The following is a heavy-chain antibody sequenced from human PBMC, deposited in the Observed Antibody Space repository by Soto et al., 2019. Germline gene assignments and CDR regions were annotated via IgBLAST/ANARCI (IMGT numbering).Heavy chain of an antibody. D-gene: IGHD6-13*01. V-gene: IGHV4-34*01. CDR2: INQSGST. J-gene: IGHJ6*02. Sequence: PSETLSLTCAVYSGSFSGHYWNWIRQPPGKGLEWIGEINQSGSTNYNPSLKSRVTISLETSKNQFSLKLSSVTAADTAVYYCAAQSSSWYGTEVWGQGNTVNVSS. CDR1: SGSFSGHY. CDR3: AAQSSSWYGTEV.